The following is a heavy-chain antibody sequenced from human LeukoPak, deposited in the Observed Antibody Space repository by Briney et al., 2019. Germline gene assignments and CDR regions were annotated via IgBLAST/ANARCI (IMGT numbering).Heavy chain of an antibody. CDR1: GFTFTDYY. D-gene: IGHD4-23*01. CDR3: ARSPYYAGASVDY. V-gene: IGHV3-11*06. Sequence: GGSLRLSCAASGFTFTDYYMSWVRQAPGKGLEWLSYISGSSGYITYADSVKGRFTVSRDNAKTSLYLQMNSLRAEDTAVYYCARSPYYAGASVDYWGQGTLVTVSS. J-gene: IGHJ4*02. CDR2: ISGSSGYI.